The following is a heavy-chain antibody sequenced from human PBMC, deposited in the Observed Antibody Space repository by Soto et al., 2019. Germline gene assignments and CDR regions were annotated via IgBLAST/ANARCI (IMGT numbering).Heavy chain of an antibody. D-gene: IGHD3-22*01. V-gene: IGHV3-48*01. J-gene: IGHJ4*01. CDR3: ATLTYYYISSGPPAY. CDR2: ISSSSSTI. Sequence: GGALRLSWAASGCIFSTCSMNWGRQAPGKGLEWVSYISSSSSTIFYTDSVKGRFTVSRDNAKNPLYLQMNSLKAEDTAVYHYATLTYYYISSGPPAYWGQETLVTLS. CDR1: GCIFSTCS.